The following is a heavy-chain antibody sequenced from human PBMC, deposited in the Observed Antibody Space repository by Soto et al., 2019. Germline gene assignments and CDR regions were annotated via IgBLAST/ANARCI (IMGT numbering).Heavy chain of an antibody. CDR2: INHSGST. J-gene: IGHJ4*02. CDR3: AIGQYGMVRGVIIGAKKIFDY. Sequence: SETLSLTCAVYGGSFSGYYWSWIRQPPGKGLEWIGEINHSGSTNYNPSLKSRVTISVDTSKNQFSLKLSSVTAADTAVYYCAIGQYGMVRGVIIGAKKIFDYWGQGTLVTVSS. D-gene: IGHD3-10*01. V-gene: IGHV4-34*01. CDR1: GGSFSGYY.